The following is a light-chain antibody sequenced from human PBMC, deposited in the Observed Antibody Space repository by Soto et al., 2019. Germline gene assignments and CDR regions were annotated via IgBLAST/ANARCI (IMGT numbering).Light chain of an antibody. CDR1: TSNIGSNS. CDR2: YDN. V-gene: IGLV1-44*01. Sequence: QSVLTQPPSASGTPGQRVTISCSGGTSNIGSNSVYWYQQLPGRAPKLLIYYDNLRPSGVPDRISGSKSGTSASLAISGLQSDDEADYYCAAWDDSLNGRVFGTGTKLTVL. CDR3: AAWDDSLNGRV. J-gene: IGLJ1*01.